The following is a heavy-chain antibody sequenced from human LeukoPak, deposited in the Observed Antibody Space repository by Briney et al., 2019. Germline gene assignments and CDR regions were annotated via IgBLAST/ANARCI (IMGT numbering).Heavy chain of an antibody. CDR3: ARDLVSGAYTFDI. Sequence: GGSLRLSCAASGVTFSSYDMNWVRQAAGKGLEWVSYISGSGTTTYYADSVKGRFTISRDYSKNSLYLQMNSLRAEDTAVYYCARDLVSGAYTFDIWGQGTMVTVSS. J-gene: IGHJ3*02. CDR1: GVTFSSYD. D-gene: IGHD3-16*01. V-gene: IGHV3-48*03. CDR2: ISGSGTTT.